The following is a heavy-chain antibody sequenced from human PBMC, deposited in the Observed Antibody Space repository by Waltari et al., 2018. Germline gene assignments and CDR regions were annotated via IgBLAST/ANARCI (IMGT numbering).Heavy chain of an antibody. V-gene: IGHV3-30*18. CDR2: ISSDGNFK. D-gene: IGHD3-10*02. CDR1: GFTFRTYG. CDR3: AKEKRNVGVDY. Sequence: QVQLVESGGGVVQPGKSLRISWDASGFTFRTYGFHWVRQAPGKALDWVAVISSDGNFKYHADSVKGRFTISRDNSRNTLYLQMDSLTIEDTGVYFCAKEKRNVGVDYWGQGILVTVSS. J-gene: IGHJ4*02.